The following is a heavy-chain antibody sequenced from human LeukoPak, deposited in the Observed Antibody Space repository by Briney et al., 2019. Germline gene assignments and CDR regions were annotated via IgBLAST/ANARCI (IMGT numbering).Heavy chain of an antibody. V-gene: IGHV1-18*01. D-gene: IGHD2-15*01. Sequence: GASVKVSCKASGYTFTSYGISWVRQAPGQGLEWMGWISAYNGNTNYAQKLQGRVTMTTDTSTSTAYMELRSLRSDDTAVYYCARVPHADIVVVVAATPYWFDPWGQGTLVTVSS. CDR2: ISAYNGNT. CDR3: ARVPHADIVVVVAATPYWFDP. J-gene: IGHJ5*02. CDR1: GYTFTSYG.